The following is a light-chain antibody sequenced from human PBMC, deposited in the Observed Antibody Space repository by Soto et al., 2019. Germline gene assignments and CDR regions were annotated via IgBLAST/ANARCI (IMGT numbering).Light chain of an antibody. CDR1: SSNIGNNY. CDR2: ENN. V-gene: IGLV1-51*02. Sequence: QSALTQPPSVSAAPGQKVTISCSGSSSNIGNNYVSWYQQLPGTAPKLLIYENNKRPSGIPDRFSGSKSGTSATLGITGLQTGDEADYYCGTWDSSLSARVFGTGT. CDR3: GTWDSSLSARV. J-gene: IGLJ1*01.